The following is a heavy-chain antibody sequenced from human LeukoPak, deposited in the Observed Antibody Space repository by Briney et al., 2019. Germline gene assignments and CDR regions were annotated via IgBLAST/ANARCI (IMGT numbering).Heavy chain of an antibody. D-gene: IGHD6-13*01. CDR1: GGSLSSSSYY. J-gene: IGHJ4*02. CDR2: IYYSGST. CDR3: ARLLIAAADY. Sequence: SETLSLTCTVSGGSLSSSSYYWGWLRQPPGKGLEWIGSIYYSGSTYYNPSLKSRVTISVDTSKNQFSLKLSSVTAADTAVYYCARLLIAAADYWGQGTLVTVSS. V-gene: IGHV4-39*01.